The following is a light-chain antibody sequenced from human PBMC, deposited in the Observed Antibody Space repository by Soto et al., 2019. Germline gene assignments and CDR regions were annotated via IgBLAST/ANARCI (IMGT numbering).Light chain of an antibody. V-gene: IGLV2-14*01. Sequence: QSVLTQPASVSGSPGQSITISCTGTSSDVGGYNFVSWYQQHPGKAPKLMIYEVTNRPSGVSNRFSGSKSGNTASLTISGPQAEDEADYYCNSYTSSSLYVFGTGTKLTVL. CDR1: SSDVGGYNF. J-gene: IGLJ1*01. CDR2: EVT. CDR3: NSYTSSSLYV.